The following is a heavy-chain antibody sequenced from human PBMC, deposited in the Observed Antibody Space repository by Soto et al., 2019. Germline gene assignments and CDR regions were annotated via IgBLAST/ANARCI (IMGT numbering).Heavy chain of an antibody. CDR1: GGSFSGYY. D-gene: IGHD6-19*01. V-gene: IGHV4-34*01. CDR2: INHSGST. J-gene: IGHJ6*02. CDR3: AREIAVAPYYYYGMDV. Sequence: SETLSLTCAVYGGSFSGYYWSWIRQPPGKGLEWIGEINHSGSTNYNPSLKSRVAISVDTSKNQFSLKLSSVTAADTAVYYCAREIAVAPYYYYGMDVWGQGTTVTVSS.